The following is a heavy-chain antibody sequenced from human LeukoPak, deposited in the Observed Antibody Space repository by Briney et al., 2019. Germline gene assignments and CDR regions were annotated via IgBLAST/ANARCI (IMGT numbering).Heavy chain of an antibody. D-gene: IGHD3-10*01. CDR3: AKDWSYYGSGSSIRVTDYYYYYGMDV. CDR1: GFTFSSCS. CDR2: IKQDGSGV. J-gene: IGHJ6*02. Sequence: GGSLRLSCAASGFTFSSCSMNWVRQAPGRGPEWVANIKQDGSGVDYADSVKGRFTISRDNSKNTLYLQMNSLRAEDTAVYYCAKDWSYYGSGSSIRVTDYYYYYGMDVWGQGTTVTVSS. V-gene: IGHV3-30*18.